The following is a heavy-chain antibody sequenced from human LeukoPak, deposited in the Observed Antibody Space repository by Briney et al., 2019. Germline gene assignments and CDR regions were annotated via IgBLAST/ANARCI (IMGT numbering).Heavy chain of an antibody. V-gene: IGHV3-53*01. J-gene: IGHJ6*02. CDR3: ARDIQLPPYYYYGMDV. CDR1: GFTFSSYW. Sequence: GGSLRLSCAASGFTFSSYWIHWVRQAPGKGLEWVSVIYSGGSTYYADSVKGRFTISRDNSKNTLYLQMNSLRAEDTAVYYCARDIQLPPYYYYGMDVWGQGTTVTVSS. D-gene: IGHD5-18*01. CDR2: IYSGGST.